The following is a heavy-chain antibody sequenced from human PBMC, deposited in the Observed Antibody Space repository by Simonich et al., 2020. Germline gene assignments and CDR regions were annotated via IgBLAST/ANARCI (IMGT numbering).Heavy chain of an antibody. J-gene: IGHJ2*01. CDR3: ARGGVRSSSWYWYFDL. D-gene: IGHD6-13*01. V-gene: IGHV1-2*02. Sequence: QVQLVQSGAEVKKPGASVKVSCKASGYTFTGYYMHWVRQAPGQGLEGRGWINPNSGGTNYAQKFKGRVTMTRDTSISTAYMERSRLRSDYTAVYYCARGGVRSSSWYWYFDLWGRGTLVTVSS. CDR1: GYTFTGYY. CDR2: INPNSGGT.